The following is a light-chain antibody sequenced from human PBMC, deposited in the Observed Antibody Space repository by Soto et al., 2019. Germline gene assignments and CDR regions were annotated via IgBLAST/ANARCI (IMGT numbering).Light chain of an antibody. V-gene: IGLV2-23*01. CDR1: SSDVGGYKY. CDR2: EDS. J-gene: IGLJ2*01. Sequence: QSALTQPASVSGSPGQSITISCTGTSSDVGGYKYVSWYQQHPDKAPKLIIFEDSKRPSGVSNRFSGSKSGNTASLTISALQAEDEADYYCCSFVRSNALVFGGGTKLTVL. CDR3: CSFVRSNALV.